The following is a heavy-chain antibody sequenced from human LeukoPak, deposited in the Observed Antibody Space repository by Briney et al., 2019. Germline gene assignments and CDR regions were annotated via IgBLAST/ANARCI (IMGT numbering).Heavy chain of an antibody. J-gene: IGHJ6*03. V-gene: IGHV4-34*01. CDR1: GGSFSGYY. CDR2: INHSGST. D-gene: IGHD6-13*01. CDR3: ASTSGYSSSSVYYYYYMDV. Sequence: MASETLSLTCAVYGGSFSGYYWSWIRQPPGKGLEWIGEINHSGSTNYNPSLKSRVTISVDTSRNQFSLKLSSVTAADTAVYYCASTSGYSSSSVYYYYYMDVWGKGTTVTVSS.